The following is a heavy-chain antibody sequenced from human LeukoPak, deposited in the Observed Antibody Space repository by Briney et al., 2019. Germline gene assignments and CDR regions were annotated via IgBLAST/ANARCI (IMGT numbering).Heavy chain of an antibody. CDR3: ATGTAGGSFDY. Sequence: SETLSLTCTVSGVSITRYYWSWIRQPPGKGLEWIGYIYYSGSTNYNPSLKSRVTISVDTSKNQFSLKLSSVTAADTAVYYCATGTAGGSFDYWGQGTLVTVSS. D-gene: IGHD3-10*01. V-gene: IGHV4-59*01. CDR1: GVSITRYY. J-gene: IGHJ4*02. CDR2: IYYSGST.